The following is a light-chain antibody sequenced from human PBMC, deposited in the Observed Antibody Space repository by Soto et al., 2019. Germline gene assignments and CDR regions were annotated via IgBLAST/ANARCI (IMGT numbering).Light chain of an antibody. J-gene: IGKJ4*01. CDR3: QKYDGDPLT. V-gene: IGKV1-27*01. CDR1: QDINIY. CDR2: AAS. Sequence: DIQMTQSPSSLSASVGDRVTITCRAGQDINIYLAWYQQKPGKVPKLLISAASTLQSGVPSRFSGSGSGTDFTLTISSLQPEDVATYYSQKYDGDPLTFGGGTKVEIK.